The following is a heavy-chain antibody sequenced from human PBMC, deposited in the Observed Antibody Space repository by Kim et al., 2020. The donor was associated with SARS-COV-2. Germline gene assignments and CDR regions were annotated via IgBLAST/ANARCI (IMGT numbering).Heavy chain of an antibody. V-gene: IGHV3-74*01. CDR3: TTAFEY. CDR2: NNDGPNA. Sequence: NNDGPNAYYADSVRGRLTISRDNSKNMVYLQMNSLGAEDTALYYCTTAFEYWGQGTLVTVSS. J-gene: IGHJ4*02.